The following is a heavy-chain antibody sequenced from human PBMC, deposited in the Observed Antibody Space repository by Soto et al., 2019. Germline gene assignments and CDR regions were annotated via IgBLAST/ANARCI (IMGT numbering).Heavy chain of an antibody. CDR2: IIPIFGTA. CDR3: AVNPGDRALYYYYGMDV. D-gene: IGHD3-10*01. CDR1: GGTFSSYA. Sequence: SVKVSCKASGGTFSSYAISWVRQAPGQGLEWMGGIIPIFGTANYAQKFQGRVTITADKSTSTAYMELSSLRSEDTAVYYCAVNPGDRALYYYYGMDVWGQGTTVTVSS. J-gene: IGHJ6*02. V-gene: IGHV1-69*06.